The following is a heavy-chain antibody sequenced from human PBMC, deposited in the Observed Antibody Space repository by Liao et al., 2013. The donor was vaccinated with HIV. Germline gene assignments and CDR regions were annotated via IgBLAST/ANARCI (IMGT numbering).Heavy chain of an antibody. CDR3: AREADYGHFDY. J-gene: IGHJ4*02. Sequence: QVHLRESGPGLVKPSETLSLTCSMSGGSIHNYYWTWMRLPAGKGLEWVGRIYSSGTANYNPSLKSRVTMSVDTSKNLFSLKLSSLTAADTAVYFCAREADYGHFDYWGQGTTVTVSS. V-gene: IGHV4-4*07. D-gene: IGHD4-17*01. CDR1: GGSIHNYY. CDR2: IYSSGTA.